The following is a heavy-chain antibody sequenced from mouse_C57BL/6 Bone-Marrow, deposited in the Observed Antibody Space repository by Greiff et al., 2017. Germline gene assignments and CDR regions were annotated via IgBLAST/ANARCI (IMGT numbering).Heavy chain of an antibody. J-gene: IGHJ2*01. CDR2: FYPGSGSI. CDR3: AIHEWYYGYEGYFDY. V-gene: IGHV1-62-2*01. Sequence: QVQLQQSGAELVKPGASVKLSCKASGYIFTEYTIHWVKQRSGQGLEWIGWFYPGSGSIKYNERFKDKATLTADKSSNTVYMELSRLTSEDSAVYFCAIHEWYYGYEGYFDYWGQGTTLTVSS. D-gene: IGHD2-2*01. CDR1: GYIFTEYT.